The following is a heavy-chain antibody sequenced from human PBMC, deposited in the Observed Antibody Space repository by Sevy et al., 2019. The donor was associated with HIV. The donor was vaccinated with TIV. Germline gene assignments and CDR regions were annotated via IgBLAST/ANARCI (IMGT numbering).Heavy chain of an antibody. CDR2: IKQDGSDK. CDR3: AGEAXXXXXSERHXXXAFXX. CDR1: XXXFSSXX. V-gene: IGHV3-7*01. J-gene: IGHJ3*02. Sequence: GGSLRLSCAAXXXXFSSXXMXWVRQAPGKGLEWVANIKQDGSDKFYVESVKGRFTISRDNAKNSLYLQLSSLRAEDXXMYFXAGEAXXXXXSERHXXXAFXXXXXGTMVTVSS. D-gene: IGHD1-1*01.